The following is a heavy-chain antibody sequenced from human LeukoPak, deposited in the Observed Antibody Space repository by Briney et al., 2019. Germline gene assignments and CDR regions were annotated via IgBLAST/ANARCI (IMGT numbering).Heavy chain of an antibody. J-gene: IGHJ4*02. Sequence: GGSLRLSCAASGFTVSSNYMSWVRQAPGKGLEWVSVIYSGGSTYYAASVKGRFTISRDNYKNTLYLQVNSLRAEDTAVYYCARGALGGDLDYWGQGTLVTVSS. CDR1: GFTVSSNY. CDR3: ARGALGGDLDY. D-gene: IGHD2-21*02. CDR2: IYSGGST. V-gene: IGHV3-53*01.